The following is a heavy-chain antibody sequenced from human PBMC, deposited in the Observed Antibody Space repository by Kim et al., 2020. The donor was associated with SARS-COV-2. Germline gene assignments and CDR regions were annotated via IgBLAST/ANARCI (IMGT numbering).Heavy chain of an antibody. CDR2: IHSSGTT. CDR3: ARSPRDSNYIDY. V-gene: IGHV4-4*07. CDR1: GGSISTYF. D-gene: IGHD3-10*01. J-gene: IGHJ4*02. Sequence: SETLSLTCTVSGGSISTYFWSWIRQPAGKGLEWIGRIHSSGTTHYNPSLHSRVTMSTDTSKNQFSLKLSSVTAADTAISYCARSPRDSNYIDYWGQGTLGTLSS.